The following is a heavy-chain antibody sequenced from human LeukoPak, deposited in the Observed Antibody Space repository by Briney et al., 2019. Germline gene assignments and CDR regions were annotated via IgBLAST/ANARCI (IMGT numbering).Heavy chain of an antibody. CDR2: ISGSGGST. Sequence: GGSLRLSCAASGFTFSSYAMSWVRQAPGKGLEWVSAISGSGGSTYYANSVKGRFTISRDNSKNTLYLQMNSLRAEDTAVYYCAYLWSGYNSYFDYWGQGTLVTVSS. CDR3: AYLWSGYNSYFDY. V-gene: IGHV3-23*01. D-gene: IGHD3-3*01. CDR1: GFTFSSYA. J-gene: IGHJ4*02.